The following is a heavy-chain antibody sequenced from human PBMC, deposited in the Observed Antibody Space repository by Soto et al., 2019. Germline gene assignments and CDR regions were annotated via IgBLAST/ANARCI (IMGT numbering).Heavy chain of an antibody. D-gene: IGHD6-13*01. CDR2: IWYDGSNK. Sequence: GVSLRLSCAASGFTFSTYGMHWVRQAPGKGLEWVAVIWYDGSNKYYADSVKGRFTISRDNSKNTLYLQMNSLRAEDTAVYYCARDASSSWNPKDELDYWGQGTQVTVSS. CDR3: ARDASSSWNPKDELDY. CDR1: GFTFSTYG. J-gene: IGHJ4*02. V-gene: IGHV3-33*01.